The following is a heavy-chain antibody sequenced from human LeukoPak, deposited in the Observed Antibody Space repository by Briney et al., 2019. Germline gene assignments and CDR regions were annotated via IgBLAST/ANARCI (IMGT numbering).Heavy chain of an antibody. D-gene: IGHD3-10*01. V-gene: IGHV3-74*01. CDR3: ARDGMTYGRHFDY. Sequence: GGPLRLSCAASGFTFSSYWMHWVRQAPGKGLVWVSRINSDGSGTRYADFVKGRFTISRDNAKSTVYLQMNSLRTDDTAVYYCARDGMTYGRHFDYWGQGILVTVSS. J-gene: IGHJ4*02. CDR1: GFTFSSYW. CDR2: INSDGSGT.